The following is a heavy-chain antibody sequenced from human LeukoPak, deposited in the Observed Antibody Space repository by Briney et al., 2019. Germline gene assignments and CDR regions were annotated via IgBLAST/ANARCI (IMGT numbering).Heavy chain of an antibody. J-gene: IGHJ4*02. CDR1: GFSVSSNY. CDR2: IYSCANT. V-gene: IGHV3-66*01. CDR3: ARIGDGYGDYFDY. D-gene: IGHD5-24*01. Sequence: TGGSLRLSCAASGFSVSSNYMTWVRQAPEKGLEWVSLIYSCANTWYTDSVKGRFTISRDNSKNTLFVQLTSLRAEVTAVYYCARIGDGYGDYFDYWGQGTLVTVSS.